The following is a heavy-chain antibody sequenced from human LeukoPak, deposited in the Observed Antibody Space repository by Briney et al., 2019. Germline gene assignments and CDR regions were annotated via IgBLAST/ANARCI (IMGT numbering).Heavy chain of an antibody. D-gene: IGHD6-13*01. V-gene: IGHV4-61*02. CDR1: GGSINSCSYY. J-gene: IGHJ5*02. CDR2: IYTSGSN. CDR3: AVGLKGGSSWYFWFDP. Sequence: TLTLTCTASGGSINSCSYYWSWLRQPEGMGREWIGRIYTSGSNNYNPSLKSRVTISEDTSKKQFSLKPTSVTAADTAVYYCAVGLKGGSSWYFWFDPWGQGTLVTVSS.